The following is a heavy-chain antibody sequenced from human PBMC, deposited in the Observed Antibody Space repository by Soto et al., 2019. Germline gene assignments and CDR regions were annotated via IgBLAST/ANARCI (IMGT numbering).Heavy chain of an antibody. CDR2: ISYDGNNK. CDR1: GFSFSTYA. J-gene: IGHJ6*02. Sequence: GGSLRLSCAASGFSFSTYAMEWVRQAPGKGLDWVALISYDGNNKYYADSVRCRFTISRDSCKNTLYLQMNTLRPPDTALYFCARPVEPFYYYGMDVSGQGPTVTVS. V-gene: IGHV3-30-3*01. CDR3: ARPVEPFYYYGMDV.